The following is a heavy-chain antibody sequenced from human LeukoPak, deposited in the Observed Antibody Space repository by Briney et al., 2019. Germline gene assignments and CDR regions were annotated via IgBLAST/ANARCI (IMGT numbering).Heavy chain of an antibody. CDR1: GFPFDSFW. V-gene: IGHV3-74*01. Sequence: GGSLRLSCAASGFPFDSFWMHWVRHAPGKGLVWVSDMNEYSTTIRYADSVKGRFTISRDNAKSILYLQMNNLRAEDTAMYFCARGGVNPVDHWGQGTLVTVSS. CDR3: ARGGVNPVDH. D-gene: IGHD1-14*01. CDR2: MNEYSTTI. J-gene: IGHJ4*02.